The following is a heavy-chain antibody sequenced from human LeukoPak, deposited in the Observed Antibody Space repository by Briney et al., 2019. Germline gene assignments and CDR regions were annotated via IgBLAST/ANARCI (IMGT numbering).Heavy chain of an antibody. CDR2: ISGSGGST. J-gene: IGHJ4*02. D-gene: IGHD3-16*02. V-gene: IGHV3-23*01. CDR1: GFTFSSYG. CDR3: AKDRGITFGGVIAYFDY. Sequence: GGSLRLSCAASGFTFSSYGMSWVRQAPGKGLEWVSAISGSGGSTYYADSVKGRFTISRDNSKNTLYLQMNSLRAEDTAVYYCAKDRGITFGGVIAYFDYWGQGTLVTVSS.